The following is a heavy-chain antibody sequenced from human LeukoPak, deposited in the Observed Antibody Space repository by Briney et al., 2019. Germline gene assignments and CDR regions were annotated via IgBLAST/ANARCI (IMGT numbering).Heavy chain of an antibody. D-gene: IGHD4-17*01. J-gene: IGHJ5*02. CDR3: ARARGLGYGDDVRWFDP. V-gene: IGHV3-21*01. Sequence: GGSLRLSCAASGFTFSSYSMNWVRQAPGKGLEWVSSISSSSSYIYYADSVKGRFTISRDNAKNTLYLQMNSLRAEDTAVYYCARARGLGYGDDVRWFDPWGQGTLVTVSS. CDR1: GFTFSSYS. CDR2: ISSSSSYI.